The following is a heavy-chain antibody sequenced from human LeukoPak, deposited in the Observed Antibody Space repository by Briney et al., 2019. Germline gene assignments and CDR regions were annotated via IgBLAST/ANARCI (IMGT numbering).Heavy chain of an antibody. CDR1: GFTFSSYW. CDR2: IKQDGSGK. D-gene: IGHD3-3*02. Sequence: GGSLRLSCAASGFTFSSYWMSWVRQAPGKGLEWVANIKQDGSGKYYVDSVKGRFTISRDNAKNSLYLQMNSLRAEDTAVYYCARREAAFGKKYFQYWGQGTLVTVSS. CDR3: ARREAAFGKKYFQY. V-gene: IGHV3-7*01. J-gene: IGHJ1*01.